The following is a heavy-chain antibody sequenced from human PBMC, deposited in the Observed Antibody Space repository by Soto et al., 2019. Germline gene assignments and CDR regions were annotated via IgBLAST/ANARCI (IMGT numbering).Heavy chain of an antibody. J-gene: IGHJ6*02. V-gene: IGHV4-59*01. Sequence: SETLSLTCTVSGGSISSYYWSWIRQPPGKGLEWIGYIYYSGSTNYNPSLKSRVTISVDTSKNQFSLKLSSVTAADTAVYYCARGRITTGYYYGMGVWGQGTTVTVSS. CDR2: IYYSGST. D-gene: IGHD4-17*01. CDR1: GGSISSYY. CDR3: ARGRITTGYYYGMGV.